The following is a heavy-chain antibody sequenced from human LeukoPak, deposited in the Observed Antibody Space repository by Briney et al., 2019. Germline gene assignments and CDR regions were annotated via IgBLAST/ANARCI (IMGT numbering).Heavy chain of an antibody. Sequence: ASVKVSCKASGYTFTSYDINWVRQATGQGLEWMGWMNPNSGNTGYAQKFQGRVTMTRNTSISTAYMELSSLRAEDTAVYYCARVGRTTAAAGFGAFDIWGQGTMVTVSS. J-gene: IGHJ3*02. D-gene: IGHD6-13*01. CDR2: MNPNSGNT. CDR3: ARVGRTTAAAGFGAFDI. V-gene: IGHV1-8*01. CDR1: GYTFTSYD.